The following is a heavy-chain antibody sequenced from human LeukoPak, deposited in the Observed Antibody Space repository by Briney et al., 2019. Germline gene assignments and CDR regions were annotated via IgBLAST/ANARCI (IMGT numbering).Heavy chain of an antibody. Sequence: PSETLSLTCSVSGGSISTYYWSWIRQPPGKGLEWIGYIYYSGSTNYNPSLKSRVTMSVDTSKSQFSLKLSSVTAADTAVYYCARSEMTTVTTGFGYWGQGTLVTVSS. J-gene: IGHJ4*02. CDR3: ARSEMTTVTTGFGY. D-gene: IGHD4-17*01. CDR1: GGSISTYY. V-gene: IGHV4-59*08. CDR2: IYYSGST.